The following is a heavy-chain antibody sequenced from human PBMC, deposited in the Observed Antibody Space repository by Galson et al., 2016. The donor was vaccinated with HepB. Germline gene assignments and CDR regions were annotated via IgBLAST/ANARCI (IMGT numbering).Heavy chain of an antibody. V-gene: IGHV4-39*07. J-gene: IGHJ4*02. CDR1: GGSITRTTFY. D-gene: IGHD1-26*01. CDR2: IYYSGTT. Sequence: SETLSLTCTVSGGSITRTTFYWGWIRQPPGKGLEWIGNIYYSGTTSYNSSLQSRVTISVDTSNNQFSLRLNSVTAADTAVYYCAREVYSGALDYWGQGTLVTVSS. CDR3: AREVYSGALDY.